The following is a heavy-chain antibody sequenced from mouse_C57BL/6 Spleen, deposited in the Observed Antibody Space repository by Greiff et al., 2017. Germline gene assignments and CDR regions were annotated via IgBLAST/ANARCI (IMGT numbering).Heavy chain of an antibody. D-gene: IGHD4-1*01. CDR1: GFTFSDYY. CDR3: ARDETGTRYFDV. Sequence: EVKLVESEGGLVQPGSSMKLSCTASGFTFSDYYMAWVRQVPEKGLEWVANINYDGSSTYYLDSLKSRFIISRDNAKNILYLQMSSLKSEDTATYYCARDETGTRYFDVWGTGTTVTVSS. J-gene: IGHJ1*03. CDR2: INYDGSST. V-gene: IGHV5-16*01.